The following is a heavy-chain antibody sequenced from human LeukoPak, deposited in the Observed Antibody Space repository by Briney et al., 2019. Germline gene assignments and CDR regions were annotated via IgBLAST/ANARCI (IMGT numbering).Heavy chain of an antibody. CDR2: ISSRGIYI. CDR1: GFSLSSYS. Sequence: GGSLRLSCAASGFSLSSYSMNWVRQAPGKGLEWVSSISSRGIYIYYADSVKGRFTISRDNAKTSLYLQMNSLRAEDTAVYYCERDWGVMGGMDVWGQGTTVTVSS. J-gene: IGHJ6*02. CDR3: ERDWGVMGGMDV. D-gene: IGHD3-16*01. V-gene: IGHV3-21*01.